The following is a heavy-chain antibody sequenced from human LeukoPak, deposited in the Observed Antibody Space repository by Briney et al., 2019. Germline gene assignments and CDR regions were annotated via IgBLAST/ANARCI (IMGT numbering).Heavy chain of an antibody. CDR3: ARDPVSGYDDYYYMDV. D-gene: IGHD5-12*01. Sequence: AASVKVSCKASGDTFTGYYMHWVRQAPGQGLEWMGWINPNSGGTNYAQKFQGRVTMTRDTSISTAYMELSRLRSDDTAVYYCARDPVSGYDDYYYMDVWGKGTTVTVSS. CDR1: GDTFTGYY. V-gene: IGHV1-2*02. J-gene: IGHJ6*03. CDR2: INPNSGGT.